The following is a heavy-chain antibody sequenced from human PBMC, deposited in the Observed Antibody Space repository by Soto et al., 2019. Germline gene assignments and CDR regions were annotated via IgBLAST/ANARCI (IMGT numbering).Heavy chain of an antibody. CDR1: GFTFNNYV. D-gene: IGHD1-7*01. J-gene: IGHJ4*02. CDR2: ISSNGGTT. CDR3: VRRVSGNYDY. V-gene: IGHV3-64*01. Sequence: EVQLAESGGNMVQPGGSLRLSCVASGFTFNNYVMHWVRQAPGKGLEYVSSISSNGGTTYYGNSVKGSFTISRDNSKNTLYLQMGSLSPENMAVYYCVRRVSGNYDYWGQGTLVTVSS.